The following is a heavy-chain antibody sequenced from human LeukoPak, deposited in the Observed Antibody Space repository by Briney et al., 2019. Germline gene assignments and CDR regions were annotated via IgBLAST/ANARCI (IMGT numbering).Heavy chain of an antibody. J-gene: IGHJ4*02. CDR3: ARAGDYGSGSFRWRHFDY. V-gene: IGHV3-7*02. CDR2: INQDGSEK. D-gene: IGHD3-10*01. CDR1: GFTSSSYW. Sequence: GGSLRLSCAASGFTSSSYWMSWVRQAPGKGLEWVANINQDGSEKYYVDSVKGRFTISRDNSKNTLYLQMNSLRTEDTAVYYCARAGDYGSGSFRWRHFDYWGQGTLVTVSS.